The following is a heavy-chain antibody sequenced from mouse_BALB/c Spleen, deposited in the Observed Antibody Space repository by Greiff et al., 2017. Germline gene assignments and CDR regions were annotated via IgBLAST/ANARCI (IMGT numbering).Heavy chain of an antibody. D-gene: IGHD2-3*01. V-gene: IGHV5-9-4*01. CDR2: ISSGGSYT. Sequence: EVNLVESGGGLVKPGGSLKLSCAASGFTFSSYAMSWVRQSPEKRLEWVAEISSGGSYTYYPDTVTGRFTISRDNAKNTLYLEMSSLRSEDTAMYYCARDPDGYYAYWGQGTLVTVSA. J-gene: IGHJ3*01. CDR1: GFTFSSYA. CDR3: ARDPDGYYAY.